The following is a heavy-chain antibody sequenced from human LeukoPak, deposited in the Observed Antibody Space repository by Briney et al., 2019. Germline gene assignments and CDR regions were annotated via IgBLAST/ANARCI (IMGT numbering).Heavy chain of an antibody. V-gene: IGHV1-2*06. CDR2: INPSTGGT. CDR3: ATLGEDKTDTPFDY. CDR1: GYTFIDYY. Sequence: ASVKVSCKTSGYTFIDYYVHWIRQAPGQGLEWMGRINPSTGGTDFAQKFQGKVSMTRDTSISMAYMELSRLGSDDTAVYYCATLGEDKTDTPFDYWGQGTLVTVSS. J-gene: IGHJ4*02. D-gene: IGHD3-16*01.